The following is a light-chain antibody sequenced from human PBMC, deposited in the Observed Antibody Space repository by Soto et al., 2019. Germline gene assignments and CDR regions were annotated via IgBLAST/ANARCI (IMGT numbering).Light chain of an antibody. V-gene: IGKV3-20*01. Sequence: EIELTQSPGTRSAARLERAALSCRSSQSVRDNYLAWYQQKPGQAPRPVISGASSRATGIPDRFSASLSGTDFTLTICRLEAEDFTRYYCQQYGGSPSAVGIGTRLEIK. CDR3: QQYGGSPSA. CDR2: GAS. CDR1: QSVRDNY. J-gene: IGKJ5*01.